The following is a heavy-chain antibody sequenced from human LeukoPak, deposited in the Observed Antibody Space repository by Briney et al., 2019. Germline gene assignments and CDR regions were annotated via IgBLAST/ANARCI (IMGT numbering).Heavy chain of an antibody. CDR2: IHHDGIT. J-gene: IGHJ6*03. V-gene: IGHV4-38-2*02. CDR3: ARGAADRSTYYYYIDV. Sequence: SETLSLTCSISGYSISSGYFWGWIRQPPGKGLEWIGNIHHDGITYYNPSLKSRFTISVDTSKNQFSLKLSSVTAADTAVYYCARGAADRSTYYYYIDVWGEGTTVTVSS. CDR1: GYSISSGYF. D-gene: IGHD1-14*01.